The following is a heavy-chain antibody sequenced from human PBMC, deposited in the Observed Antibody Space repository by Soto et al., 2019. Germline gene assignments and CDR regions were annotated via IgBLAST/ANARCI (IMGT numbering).Heavy chain of an antibody. D-gene: IGHD2-15*01. J-gene: IGHJ6*02. V-gene: IGHV3-30*18. CDR1: GFTFSSYG. Sequence: GGSLRLSCAASGFTFSSYGMHWVRQAPGKGLEWVAVISYGGIDKYYGSSVKGRFTTSRDSSKNTLYLQMDSLSFEDTAVYYCAKGSYGGRYGLDVWGQGTTVTVSS. CDR3: AKGSYGGRYGLDV. CDR2: ISYGGIDK.